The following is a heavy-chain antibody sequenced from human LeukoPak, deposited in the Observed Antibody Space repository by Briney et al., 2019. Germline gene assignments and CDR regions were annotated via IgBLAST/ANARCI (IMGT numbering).Heavy chain of an antibody. J-gene: IGHJ4*02. CDR2: MNHNSGNT. Sequence: ASVKVSCKASGYTFSNYAFNWVRQAPGQGLEWMGWMNHNSGNTGYAQKFQGRVTMTRNTSISTAYMELSSLRSEDTAVYYCARGRACGGGSCYLDYWGQGTVVTVSS. CDR3: ARGRACGGGSCYLDY. D-gene: IGHD2-15*01. CDR1: GYTFSNYA. V-gene: IGHV1-8*01.